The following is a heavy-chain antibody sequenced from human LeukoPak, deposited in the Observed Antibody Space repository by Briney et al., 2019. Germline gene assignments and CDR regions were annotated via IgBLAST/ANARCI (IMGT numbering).Heavy chain of an antibody. Sequence: GGSLRLSCAASGFTFSSYSMNCVRQAPGKGLEWVSSISSSSSYIYYADSVKGRFTISRDNSRNTLDIEMNSLRPEDTAVYYCAKTSQYSSGWFDYWGQGTLVTVSS. CDR2: ISSSSSYI. D-gene: IGHD6-19*01. V-gene: IGHV3-21*04. CDR3: AKTSQYSSGWFDY. J-gene: IGHJ4*02. CDR1: GFTFSSYS.